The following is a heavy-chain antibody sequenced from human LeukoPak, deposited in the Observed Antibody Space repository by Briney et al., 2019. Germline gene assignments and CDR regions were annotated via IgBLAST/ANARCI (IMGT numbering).Heavy chain of an antibody. V-gene: IGHV1-69*04. J-gene: IGHJ4*02. CDR1: GGTFSSYA. CDR2: IIPILGIA. D-gene: IGHD6-13*01. CDR3: ARAFLIAAAGYYFDY. Sequence: GASVKVSCKASGGTFSSYAISWVRQAPGQGLEWMGRIIPILGIANYAQKFQGRVTITADKSTSTAYMELGSLRSEDTAVYYCARAFLIAAAGYYFDYWGQGTLVTVSS.